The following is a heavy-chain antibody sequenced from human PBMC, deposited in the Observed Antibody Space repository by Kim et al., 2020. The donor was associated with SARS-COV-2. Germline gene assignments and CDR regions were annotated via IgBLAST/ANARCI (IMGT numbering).Heavy chain of an antibody. CDR2: IIPIFGTA. J-gene: IGHJ6*02. Sequence: SVKVSCKASGGTFSSYAISWVRQAPGQGLEWMGGIIPIFGTANYAQKFQGRVTITADESTSTAYMELSSLRSEDTAVYYCARDRIQLWDEDYYYYYGMDVWGQGTTVTVSS. CDR1: GGTFSSYA. D-gene: IGHD5-18*01. V-gene: IGHV1-69*13. CDR3: ARDRIQLWDEDYYYYYGMDV.